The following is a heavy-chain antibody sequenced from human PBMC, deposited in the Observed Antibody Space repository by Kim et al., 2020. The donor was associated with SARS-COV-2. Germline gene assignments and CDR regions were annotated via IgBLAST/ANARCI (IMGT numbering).Heavy chain of an antibody. CDR3: AREGHGTKAFAI. Sequence: GGSLRLSCAASGFSFSDYNMNWLRQAPGKGLEWVSCISSSGNYIYHADSVKGRFTISRDNANNSLYLQMNSLRADDTAVYYCAREGHGTKAFAIWGQGT. J-gene: IGHJ3*02. CDR2: ISSSGNYI. V-gene: IGHV3-21*01. D-gene: IGHD2-8*01. CDR1: GFSFSDYN.